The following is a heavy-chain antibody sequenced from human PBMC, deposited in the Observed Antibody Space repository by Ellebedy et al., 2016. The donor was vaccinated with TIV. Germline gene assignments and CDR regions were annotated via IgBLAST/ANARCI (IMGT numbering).Heavy chain of an antibody. V-gene: IGHV3-23*01. CDR1: GFTFSSSA. D-gene: IGHD6-25*01. J-gene: IGHJ6*02. Sequence: PGGSLRLSCAASGFTFSSSAMGWVRQAPGTGPEWVSAISDDGVRTYYADSVNGRFTISRDNSKSTLFLQMNSLRADDAAKYYCTKHRPSASIDVWGQGTTVAVSS. CDR3: TKHRPSASIDV. CDR2: ISDDGVRT.